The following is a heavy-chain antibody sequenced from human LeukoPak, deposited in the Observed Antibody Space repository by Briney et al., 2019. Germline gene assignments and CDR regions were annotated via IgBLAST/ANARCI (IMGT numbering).Heavy chain of an antibody. CDR2: MNPNSGNT. J-gene: IGHJ2*01. D-gene: IGHD3-9*01. Sequence: ASVKVSCKASGYTFTSYDINWVRQATGQGLEWMGWMNPNSGNTGYAQKFQGRVTMTRNTSISTAYMELSSLRSEDTAVYYCARVIKGYDILTGYYPLYWYFDLWGRGSLVTVSS. V-gene: IGHV1-8*02. CDR3: ARVIKGYDILTGYYPLYWYFDL. CDR1: GYTFTSYD.